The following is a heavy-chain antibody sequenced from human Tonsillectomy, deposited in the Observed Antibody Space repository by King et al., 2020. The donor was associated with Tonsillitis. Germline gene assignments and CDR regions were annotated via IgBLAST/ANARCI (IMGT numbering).Heavy chain of an antibody. V-gene: IGHV3-23*04. CDR1: VFTFSSYA. D-gene: IGHD6-19*01. CDR3: AKDGHSSGWYYFDY. Sequence: QLVQSGGGLVQPGGSLRLSCAASVFTFSSYAMSWVRQAPGKWLEWVSGISNSGGNTYYADSVKGRVTIPRENSKNTLYLQMSSLRAGDTAAYYCAKDGHSSGWYYFDYWGQGTLVTVSS. CDR2: ISNSGGNT. J-gene: IGHJ4*02.